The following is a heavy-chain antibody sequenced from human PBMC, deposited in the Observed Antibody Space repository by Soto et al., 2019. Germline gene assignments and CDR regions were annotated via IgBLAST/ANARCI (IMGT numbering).Heavy chain of an antibody. CDR2: INSDGSST. Sequence: GGSLRLSCAASGFTFSSYWMHWVRQAPGKGLVWVSRINSDGSSTSYADSVKGRFTISRDNAKNTLYLQMNSLGAEDTAVYYCSRAARRYYYYYGMDVWGQGTTVTVSS. CDR1: GFTFSSYW. CDR3: SRAARRYYYYYGMDV. J-gene: IGHJ6*02. V-gene: IGHV3-74*01.